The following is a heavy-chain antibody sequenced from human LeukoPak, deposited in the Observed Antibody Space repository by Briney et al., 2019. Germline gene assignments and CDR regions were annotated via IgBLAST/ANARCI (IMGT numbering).Heavy chain of an antibody. J-gene: IGHJ6*02. CDR1: GFSLSTRGMC. D-gene: IGHD5-12*01. CDR3: ARIRVVSGYDFSYGMDV. Sequence: SGPTLVNPTQTLTLTCTFSGFSLSTRGMCVSWIRQPPGKALEWLARIDWDDDKYYSTSLKTRLTISKDTSKNQVVLTMTNMDPVDTATYYCARIRVVSGYDFSYGMDVWGQGTTVTVSS. CDR2: IDWDDDK. V-gene: IGHV2-70*11.